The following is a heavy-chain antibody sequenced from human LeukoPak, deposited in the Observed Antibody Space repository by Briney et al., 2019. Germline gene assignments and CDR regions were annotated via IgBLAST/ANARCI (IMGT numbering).Heavy chain of an antibody. J-gene: IGHJ5*02. CDR3: AICAKTPEGGSGWCNWFDT. CDR2: HTGNRNNP. V-gene: IGHV3-23*01. CDR1: GFTFSNYA. D-gene: IGHD3-3*01. Sequence: GGSLRLSCRASGFTFSNYAMNWVRQTPRKGLAWVSSHTGNRNNPNYADSLKGRCPNPRDNSKNTLYQQMNGLRAEDTALYSCAICAKTPEGGSGWCNWFDTWGQGTLVIVSS.